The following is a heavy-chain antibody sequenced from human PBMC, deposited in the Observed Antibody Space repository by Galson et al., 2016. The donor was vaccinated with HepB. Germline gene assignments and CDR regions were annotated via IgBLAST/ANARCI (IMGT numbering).Heavy chain of an antibody. J-gene: IGHJ4*02. V-gene: IGHV3-30*03. CDR1: GFTFSTYG. Sequence: SLRLSCAASGFTFSTYGMHWVRQAPGKGLEWVAVISYDGDTKYHADSVKGRFTISRDNSKNTLYLQMHRLRFEDTAVYYCASDPLQWQRGYNYGFEYWGQGTLLSVSS. D-gene: IGHD5-18*01. CDR2: ISYDGDTK. CDR3: ASDPLQWQRGYNYGFEY.